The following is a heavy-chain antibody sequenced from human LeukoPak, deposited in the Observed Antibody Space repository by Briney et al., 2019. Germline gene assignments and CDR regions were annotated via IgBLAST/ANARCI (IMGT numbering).Heavy chain of an antibody. CDR1: GDRVSSNSAA. CDR2: TYSRSKWYN. Sequence: SQTLSLTCAISGDRVSSNSAAWNWIRQSPTSCIEWLGRTYSRSKWYNDYAVSVKRRITINRDTSQNQFTLQVRSVTPQDTAVYYSARRENQLLSWFDPWGQGTLVTVSS. D-gene: IGHD2-2*01. CDR3: ARRENQLLSWFDP. J-gene: IGHJ5*02. V-gene: IGHV6-1*01.